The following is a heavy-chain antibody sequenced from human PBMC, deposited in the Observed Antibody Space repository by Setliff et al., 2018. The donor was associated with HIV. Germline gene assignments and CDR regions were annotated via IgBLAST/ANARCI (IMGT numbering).Heavy chain of an antibody. CDR1: GGSFTSYT. V-gene: IGHV1-69*04. Sequence: ASVKVSCKASGGSFTSYTFSWVRQAPGQGLEWMGRIIPIVTIAHYAEQFVGRVTITADESTSTTYMEVSSRRSEDTAVYYCARERPGDHYESTGYQLADWFDPWGQGTLVTVSS. J-gene: IGHJ5*02. D-gene: IGHD3-22*01. CDR3: ARERPGDHYESTGYQLADWFDP. CDR2: IIPIVTIA.